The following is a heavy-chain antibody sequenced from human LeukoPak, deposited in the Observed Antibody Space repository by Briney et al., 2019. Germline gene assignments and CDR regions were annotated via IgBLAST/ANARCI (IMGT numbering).Heavy chain of an antibody. CDR1: GVSISSYY. J-gene: IGHJ4*02. D-gene: IGHD2-2*01. CDR3: ARDISRNYFDY. CDR2: IYYGGST. V-gene: IGHV4-59*01. Sequence: SETLSLTCTVSGVSISSYYWSWIRQPPGKGLEWIGYIYYGGSTNYSPSLKSRVTISVDTSKNQFSLKLSSVTAADTAVYYCARDISRNYFDYWGRGTLVTVSS.